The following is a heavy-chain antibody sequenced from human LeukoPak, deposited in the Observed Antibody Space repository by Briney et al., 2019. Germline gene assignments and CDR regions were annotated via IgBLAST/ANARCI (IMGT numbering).Heavy chain of an antibody. V-gene: IGHV1-18*04. CDR3: ARVSSWGEAYFDY. CDR2: ISAYNGNT. CDR1: RYTFTGYY. Sequence: ASVKVSCKASRYTFTGYYMHWVRQAPGQGLEWMGWISAYNGNTNYAQKLQGRVTMTTDTSTSTAYMELRSLRSDDTAVYYCARVSSWGEAYFDYWGQGTLVTVSS. J-gene: IGHJ4*02. D-gene: IGHD3-16*01.